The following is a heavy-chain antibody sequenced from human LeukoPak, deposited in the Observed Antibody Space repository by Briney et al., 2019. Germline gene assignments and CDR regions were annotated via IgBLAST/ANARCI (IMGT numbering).Heavy chain of an antibody. Sequence: PGGSLRLSCAASGFTFSSYAMHWVRQAPGKGLEWVAVISYDGSNKYYADSVKGRFTISRDNSKNTLYLQMNSLRAEDTAVYYCAKDEISGSENNDYYGMDVWGQGTTVTVSS. J-gene: IGHJ6*02. D-gene: IGHD1/OR15-1a*01. CDR3: AKDEISGSENNDYYGMDV. CDR2: ISYDGSNK. V-gene: IGHV3-30*04. CDR1: GFTFSSYA.